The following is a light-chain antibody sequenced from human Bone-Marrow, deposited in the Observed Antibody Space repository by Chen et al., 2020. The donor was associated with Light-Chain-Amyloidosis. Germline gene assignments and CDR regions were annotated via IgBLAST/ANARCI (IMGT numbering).Light chain of an antibody. V-gene: IGLV2-14*01. CDR2: DVS. Sequence: QSALTQPASVSGSPGPSITISCTGTSSDIGDYHYVSWYQKHPGKAPNLMIYDVSNRPSGVSDRFSGAKSGVTASLTIAVLQAEEEADYFCSSYTSRSTRVFGGGTKLTVL. CDR1: SSDIGDYHY. CDR3: SSYTSRSTRV. J-gene: IGLJ3*02.